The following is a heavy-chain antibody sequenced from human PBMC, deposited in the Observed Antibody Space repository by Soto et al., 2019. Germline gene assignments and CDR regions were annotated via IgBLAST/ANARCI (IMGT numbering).Heavy chain of an antibody. J-gene: IGHJ4*02. CDR1: GYNFNGYY. CDR3: ARHNLGELDY. D-gene: IGHD3-16*01. V-gene: IGHV1-2*02. Sequence: ASVKVSCKASGYNFNGYYVHWVRQAPGQGLEWMGWINPNSGGTNYAQKFQGRVTMTRDTSISTAYMELRRVRYDDTAVYSCARHNLGELDYWGQGTLVTVSS. CDR2: INPNSGGT.